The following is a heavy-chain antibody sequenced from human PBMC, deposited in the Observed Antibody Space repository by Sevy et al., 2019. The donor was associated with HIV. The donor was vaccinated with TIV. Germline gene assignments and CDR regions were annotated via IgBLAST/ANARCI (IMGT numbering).Heavy chain of an antibody. CDR1: GGSVSSGSYY. Sequence: SETLSLTCTVSGGSVSSGSYYWSWIRQPPGKGLEWIGYIYYSGSTNYNPSLKSRVTISVDTSKNQFSLKLSSVTAADTAVYYCARNLMTTVTPFDYWGHGTLVTVSS. J-gene: IGHJ4*01. V-gene: IGHV4-61*01. CDR3: ARNLMTTVTPFDY. D-gene: IGHD4-4*01. CDR2: IYYSGST.